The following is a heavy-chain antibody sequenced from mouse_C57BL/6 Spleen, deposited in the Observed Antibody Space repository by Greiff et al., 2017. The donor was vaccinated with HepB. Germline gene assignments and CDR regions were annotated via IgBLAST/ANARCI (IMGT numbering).Heavy chain of an antibody. J-gene: IGHJ1*03. CDR1: GFSFNTYA. Sequence: DAGGGLVQPKGSLKLSCAASGFSFNTYAMNWVRQAPGKGLEWVARIRSKSNNYATYYADSVKDRFTISRDDSESMLYLQMNNLKTEDTAMYYCVRQGNYDYDRAYWYFDVWGTGTTVTVSS. D-gene: IGHD2-4*01. CDR3: VRQGNYDYDRAYWYFDV. V-gene: IGHV10-1*01. CDR2: IRSKSNNYAT.